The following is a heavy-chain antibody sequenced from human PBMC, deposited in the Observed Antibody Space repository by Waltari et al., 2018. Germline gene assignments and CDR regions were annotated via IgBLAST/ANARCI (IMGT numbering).Heavy chain of an antibody. Sequence: QLQLQQSGPGLVKPSESLSLTCAVSGDSVSNYYWWSWVRQSPGKGLEWIGQIHGGKTNSNPSLESRVTVSMDTSNNQFSLKLTSPTAADTAVYYCARDRGRGLYPDSWGQGTLVTVSP. CDR1: GDSVSNYYW. J-gene: IGHJ4*02. CDR3: ARDRGRGLYPDS. CDR2: IHGGKT. D-gene: IGHD1-26*01. V-gene: IGHV4-4*02.